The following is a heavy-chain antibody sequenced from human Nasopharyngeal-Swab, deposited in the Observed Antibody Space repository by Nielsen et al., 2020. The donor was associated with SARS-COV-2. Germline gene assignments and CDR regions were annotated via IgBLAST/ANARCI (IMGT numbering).Heavy chain of an antibody. V-gene: IGHV3-21*04. D-gene: IGHD3-3*01. CDR1: GFTFSSYS. J-gene: IGHJ1*01. Sequence: GESLKISCAASGFTFSSYSMNWVRQAPGKGLEWVSSISSSSSYIYYADSVKGRFTISRDNAKNSLYLQMNSLRAEDTAVYYCARFPRYDLYSFQSEYFQNWGQGTLVTVSS. CDR3: ARFPRYDLYSFQSEYFQN. CDR2: ISSSSSYI.